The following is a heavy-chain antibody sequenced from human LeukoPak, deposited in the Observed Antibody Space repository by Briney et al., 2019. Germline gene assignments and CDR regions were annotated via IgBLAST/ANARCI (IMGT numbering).Heavy chain of an antibody. J-gene: IGHJ4*02. CDR2: ISRSGGST. V-gene: IGHV3-23*01. CDR1: GFTFSSYA. Sequence: PGGSLRLSCAASGFTFSSYAMSWVRQAPGKGLEWISYISRSGGSTYYADSVEGRFTISRDNAKNALYLQINNLRAEDSAVYYCVTDRPRRGVYWGQGTLVTVSS. D-gene: IGHD3-10*01. CDR3: VTDRPRRGVY.